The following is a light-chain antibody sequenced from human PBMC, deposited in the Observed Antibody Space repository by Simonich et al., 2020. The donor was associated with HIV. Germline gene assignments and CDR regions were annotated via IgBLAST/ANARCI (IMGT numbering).Light chain of an antibody. CDR2: WAS. J-gene: IGKJ2*01. V-gene: IGKV4-1*01. CDR3: QQYYDTPYT. Sequence: DIVMTQSPDSLAVSLGERATINCKSSQSVLYSSNNKNYLAWYQQKPGQPPKLLISWASTRESGVPDRFSGSGSGTDFTLTISSLQAEDLAVYYCQQYYDTPYTFGQGTKLEIK. CDR1: QSVLYSSNNKNY.